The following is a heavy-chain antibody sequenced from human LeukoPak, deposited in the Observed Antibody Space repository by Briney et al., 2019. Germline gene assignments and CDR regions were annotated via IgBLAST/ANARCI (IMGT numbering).Heavy chain of an antibody. D-gene: IGHD4-23*01. CDR2: ISSSGSTI. CDR3: ARTKWQLPWT. CDR1: GFTFSDYY. J-gene: IGHJ5*02. Sequence: GGSLRLSCAASGFTFSDYYMSWIRQAPGKGLEWVSYISSSGSTIYYADSVKGRFTMSRDNAKNLVFLQMNSLRVEDTAVYYCARTKWQLPWTWGQGTQVTVSS. V-gene: IGHV3-11*04.